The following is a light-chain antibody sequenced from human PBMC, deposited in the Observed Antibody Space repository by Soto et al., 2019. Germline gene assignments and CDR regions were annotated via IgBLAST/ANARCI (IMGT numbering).Light chain of an antibody. CDR1: SSDVGNYNL. J-gene: IGLJ3*02. Sequence: QSALTQPASVSGSPGQSITISCTGTSSDVGNYNLVSWYQQLPGKAPKLMIYEGSKRPSGVSNRFSGSKSGNTASLTISGLQADDEADYYCCSYAGSPLVFGGGTKLTVL. V-gene: IGLV2-23*01. CDR3: CSYAGSPLV. CDR2: EGS.